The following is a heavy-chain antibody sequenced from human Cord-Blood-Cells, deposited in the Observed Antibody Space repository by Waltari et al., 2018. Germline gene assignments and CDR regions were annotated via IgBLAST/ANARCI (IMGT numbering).Heavy chain of an antibody. J-gene: IGHJ4*02. Sequence: QVQLVQSGAEVKKPGSSVKVSCKASGGTFSSYTISWVRKAPGKGLEWMGRYIPILGIANYAQNFQGRVTITADKSTSTAYMELSSLRSEETAVYYCARERGYYDYWGQGTLVTVSS. D-gene: IGHD3-10*01. CDR2: YIPILGIA. CDR3: ARERGYYDY. CDR1: GGTFSSYT. V-gene: IGHV1-69*08.